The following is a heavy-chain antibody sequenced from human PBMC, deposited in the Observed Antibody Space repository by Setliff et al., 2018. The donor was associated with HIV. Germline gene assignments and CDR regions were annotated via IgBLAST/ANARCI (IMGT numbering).Heavy chain of an antibody. CDR3: TTDSHIGGTWHYFNK. V-gene: IGHV3-15*01. J-gene: IGHJ4*02. Sequence: PGGSLRLSCAASGVTVSDVWMSWVRQAPGKGLAWVVRIRRNFDGGATDYAAPVKGRFTISRDDSHNTLYLQMNSLTTEDTSVYYCTTDSHIGGTWHYFNKWGQGALVTVSS. CDR1: GVTVSDVW. D-gene: IGHD6-25*01. CDR2: IRRNFDGGAT.